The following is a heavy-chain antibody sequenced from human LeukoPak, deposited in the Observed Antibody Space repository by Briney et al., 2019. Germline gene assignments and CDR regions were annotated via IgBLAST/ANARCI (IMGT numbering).Heavy chain of an antibody. CDR2: LRNDESEI. V-gene: IGHV3-30*02. D-gene: IGHD5-24*01. CDR1: GFIFRNYG. J-gene: IGHJ3*01. CDR3: AKEMATIRAFDF. Sequence: GGSLRLSCAASGFIFRNYGMHWVRQAPGKGLEWVAFLRNDESEIFYADSVKGRFTISRDNSKNTLYLQMNSLRAEDTAVYYCAKEMATIRAFDFWGQGTMVTVSS.